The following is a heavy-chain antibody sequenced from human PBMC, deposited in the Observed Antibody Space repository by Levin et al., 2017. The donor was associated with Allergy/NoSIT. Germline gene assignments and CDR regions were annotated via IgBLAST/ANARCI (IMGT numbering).Heavy chain of an antibody. Sequence: QPGGSLRLSCAASGFTFSSYEMNWVRRAPGKGLEWVSYISSTGSTIYSADSVKGRFTISRDSAKKSLYLHMNSLRAEDTAVYYCARQLGNFWSGYNYFDYWGQGTLVTVSS. J-gene: IGHJ4*02. D-gene: IGHD3-3*01. CDR1: GFTFSSYE. V-gene: IGHV3-48*03. CDR3: ARQLGNFWSGYNYFDY. CDR2: ISSTGSTI.